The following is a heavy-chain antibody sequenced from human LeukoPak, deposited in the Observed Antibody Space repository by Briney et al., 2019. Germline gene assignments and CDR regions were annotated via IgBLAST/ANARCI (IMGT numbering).Heavy chain of an antibody. J-gene: IGHJ3*02. D-gene: IGHD4-17*01. CDR1: GGSISSYY. CDR2: IYYSGSA. V-gene: IGHV4-59*01. Sequence: PSETLSLTCTVSGGSISSYYWSWIRQPPGKGLEWIGYIYYSGSANYNPSLKSRVTISVDTSKNQFSLKLSSVTAADTAVYYCARVVYGDYVRGAFDIWGQGTMVTVSS. CDR3: ARVVYGDYVRGAFDI.